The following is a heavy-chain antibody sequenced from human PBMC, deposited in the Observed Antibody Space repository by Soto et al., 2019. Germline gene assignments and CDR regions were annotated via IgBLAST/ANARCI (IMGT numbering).Heavy chain of an antibody. CDR1: GYSISSGYY. Sequence: SETLSLNCAVSGYSISSGYYCGCIRQSPGKGLEWIGSIYHSGSTYYNPSLKSRVIISVDTSKNQFSLKLSSVTAADTAVYYCARLAPIAAADGMDVWGQGTTVTVSS. CDR3: ARLAPIAAADGMDV. V-gene: IGHV4-38-2*01. CDR2: IYHSGST. D-gene: IGHD6-13*01. J-gene: IGHJ6*02.